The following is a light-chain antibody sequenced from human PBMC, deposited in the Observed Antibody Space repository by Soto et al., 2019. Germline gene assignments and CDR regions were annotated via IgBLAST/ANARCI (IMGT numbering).Light chain of an antibody. CDR3: QQYDNLPLT. Sequence: DIQMTQSSSSLSAAVGDRVTITCQASRYITNSLHWFQQTPGKAPKLLIYDASILQAGVPSRFSGSGSGIDVTFSISSLQPEDIATYYFQQYDNLPLTFGGGTKVEIK. CDR1: RYITNS. J-gene: IGKJ4*01. CDR2: DAS. V-gene: IGKV1-33*01.